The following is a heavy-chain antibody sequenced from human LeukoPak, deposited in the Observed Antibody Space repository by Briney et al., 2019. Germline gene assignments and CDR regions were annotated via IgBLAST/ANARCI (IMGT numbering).Heavy chain of an antibody. Sequence: ASVKVSCKASGYTFTSYYMHWVRQAPGQGLEWMGWINPNSGGTNYAQKFQGRVTMTRDTSISTAYMELSRLRSDDTAVYYCARRSKGYCSGGSCNWFDPWGQGTLVTVSS. CDR3: ARRSKGYCSGGSCNWFDP. CDR2: INPNSGGT. J-gene: IGHJ5*02. CDR1: GYTFTSYY. V-gene: IGHV1-2*02. D-gene: IGHD2-15*01.